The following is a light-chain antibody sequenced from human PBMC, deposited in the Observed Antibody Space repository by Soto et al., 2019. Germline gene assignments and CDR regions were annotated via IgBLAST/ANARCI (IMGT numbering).Light chain of an antibody. Sequence: DIQMTQSPSSLSASVGDRVTITCRASQSISSYLNWYQQKPGKAPKLLIYAASSLQSGVPSRFSGSGSGTDFTLTISSLQPEDFATYYCQQSYSTPTTFGQGTKVDI. J-gene: IGKJ1*01. CDR1: QSISSY. V-gene: IGKV1-39*01. CDR3: QQSYSTPTT. CDR2: AAS.